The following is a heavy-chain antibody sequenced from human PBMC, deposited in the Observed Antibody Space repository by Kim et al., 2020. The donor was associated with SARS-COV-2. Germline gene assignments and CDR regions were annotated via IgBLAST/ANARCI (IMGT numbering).Heavy chain of an antibody. CDR1: GGSISSYY. V-gene: IGHV4-59*13. CDR2: IYYSGST. D-gene: IGHD3-3*01. Sequence: SETLSLTCTVSGGSISSYYWSWIRQPPGKGLEWIGYIYYSGSTNYNPSLKSRVTISVDTSKNQFSLKLSSVTAADTAVYCCARSRGSDIFTIFGVIDAFDIWGQGTMVTVSS. CDR3: ARSRGSDIFTIFGVIDAFDI. J-gene: IGHJ3*02.